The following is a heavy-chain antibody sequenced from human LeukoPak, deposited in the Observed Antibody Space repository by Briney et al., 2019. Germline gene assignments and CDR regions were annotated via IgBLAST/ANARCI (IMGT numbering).Heavy chain of an antibody. CDR3: ARQISYSNAWTTI. CDR1: GGSVSNSY. Sequence: ASETLSLTCTVSGGSVSNSYWSWIRQPPGKGLEWIGYISYRGDTSYNPSLKSRVTISEDTSKNQFSLKLSSVTAADTAVYFCARQISYSNAWTTIWGQGTMVTVSS. J-gene: IGHJ3*02. CDR2: ISYRGDT. D-gene: IGHD5-18*01. V-gene: IGHV4-59*08.